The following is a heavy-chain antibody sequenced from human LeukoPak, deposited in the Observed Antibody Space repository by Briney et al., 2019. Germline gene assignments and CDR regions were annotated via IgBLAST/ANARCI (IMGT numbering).Heavy chain of an antibody. CDR3: ARAGPENLNWRYYIDF. Sequence: PSETLSLTCTVSGDSINKYFWSWLRQSPGKGLEWIGYISHSGNTNYHPSLKSRVTISLDKSNNQFSLRLSSVTAADTAVYYCARAGPENLNWRYYIDFRGQGILVTVSS. J-gene: IGHJ4*02. V-gene: IGHV4-59*01. CDR1: GDSINKYF. D-gene: IGHD1-1*01. CDR2: ISHSGNT.